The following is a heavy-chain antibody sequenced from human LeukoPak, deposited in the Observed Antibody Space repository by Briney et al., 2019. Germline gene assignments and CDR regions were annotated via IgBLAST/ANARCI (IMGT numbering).Heavy chain of an antibody. J-gene: IGHJ6*03. CDR1: GFTFSSYA. D-gene: IGHD3-10*01. V-gene: IGHV3-23*01. CDR2: ISGSGGST. CDR3: AKLGSDYYGSGSSHYYYMDV. Sequence: GGSLRLSCAASGFTFSSYAMSWVRQAPGKGLEWVSAISGSGGSTYYADSVKGRFTISRDNSKNTLYLQMNSLRAEDTAVYYCAKLGSDYYGSGSSHYYYMDVWGKGTTVTVSS.